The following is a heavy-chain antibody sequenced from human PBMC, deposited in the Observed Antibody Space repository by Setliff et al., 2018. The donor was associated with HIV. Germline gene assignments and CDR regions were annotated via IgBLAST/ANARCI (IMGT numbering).Heavy chain of an antibody. Sequence: SETLSLTCTVSGGSISSHYWSWIRQPPGKGLEWIGSLYYSGSTDYSPSLKSRVTISLDTSKNQVSLKLSSVAAADTAVYHCARGAYRDGYDYWGQGTLVTVSS. CDR1: GGSISSHY. D-gene: IGHD5-18*01. CDR3: ARGAYRDGYDY. V-gene: IGHV4-59*11. J-gene: IGHJ4*02. CDR2: LYYSGST.